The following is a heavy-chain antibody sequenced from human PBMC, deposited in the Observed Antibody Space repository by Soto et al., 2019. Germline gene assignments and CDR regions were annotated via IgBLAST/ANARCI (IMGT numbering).Heavy chain of an antibody. CDR2: IYHSGST. J-gene: IGHJ3*02. V-gene: IGHV4-30-2*01. D-gene: IGHD3-22*01. Sequence: QLQLQESGSGLVKPSQTLSLTCAVSGGSISSGGYSWSWIRQPPGKGLEWIGYIYHSGSTYYNPSLKSRVTISVDRSKNQFSLKLSSVTAADTAVYYCARATHYYDSGEGAFDIWGQGTMVTVSS. CDR3: ARATHYYDSGEGAFDI. CDR1: GGSISSGGYS.